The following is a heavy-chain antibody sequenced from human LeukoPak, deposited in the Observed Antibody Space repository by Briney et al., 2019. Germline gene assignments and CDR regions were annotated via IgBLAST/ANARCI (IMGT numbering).Heavy chain of an antibody. CDR3: AKIGKLVRDY. CDR2: ISYDGSNK. V-gene: IGHV3-30*18. J-gene: IGHJ4*02. CDR1: GFTFSSYG. Sequence: GGSLRLSCAASGFTFSSYGMHWVRQAPGKGLEWVAVISYDGSNKYYADSVKGRFTISRDNSKNTLYLQMNSLRAEDTAVYYCAKIGKLVRDYWGQGTLVTVSS. D-gene: IGHD3-10*01.